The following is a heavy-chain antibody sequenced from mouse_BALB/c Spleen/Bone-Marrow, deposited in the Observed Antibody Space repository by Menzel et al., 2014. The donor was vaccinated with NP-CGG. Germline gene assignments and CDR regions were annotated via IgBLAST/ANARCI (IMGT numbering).Heavy chain of an antibody. D-gene: IGHD2-3*01. CDR1: GISIXTGNYR. Sequence: EVKLQESGPGLVKPSQTVSLTCTVTGISIXTGNYRWSWIRQFPGNKLEWIGYIYYSGTITYNPSLTSRTTITRGTSKNRFFLEMNSLTAEDTATYYCARYDGYYFDYWGQGTTLTVSS. V-gene: IGHV3-5*02. J-gene: IGHJ2*01. CDR3: ARYDGYYFDY. CDR2: IYYSGTI.